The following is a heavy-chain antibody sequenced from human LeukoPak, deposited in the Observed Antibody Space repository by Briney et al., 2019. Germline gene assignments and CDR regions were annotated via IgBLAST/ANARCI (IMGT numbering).Heavy chain of an antibody. Sequence: GGSLRLSCAASGFTVSSNYMSWVRQAPGKGLEWVSVIYGGGSTYYADSVKGRFTISRDTFKNTVNLQMNSLRAEDTAVYYCASWPGGWYGEDSWGQGTLVTVSS. D-gene: IGHD6-19*01. CDR3: ASWPGGWYGEDS. CDR2: IYGGGST. V-gene: IGHV3-53*01. J-gene: IGHJ4*02. CDR1: GFTVSSNY.